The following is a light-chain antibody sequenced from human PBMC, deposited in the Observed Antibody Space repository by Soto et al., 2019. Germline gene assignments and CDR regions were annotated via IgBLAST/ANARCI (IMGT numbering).Light chain of an antibody. Sequence: DIQMTQSPSSLSASVGDRDTITCRAIQSIIIYLNWYHHRPWEAPKLRIYASSGLQSGVPARFSGSGSGTEYTRTISSLRPDDSAIYYGQNYNEYSGTFGQGTKVDIK. V-gene: IGKV1-39*01. J-gene: IGKJ1*01. CDR1: QSIIIY. CDR2: ASS. CDR3: QNYNEYSGT.